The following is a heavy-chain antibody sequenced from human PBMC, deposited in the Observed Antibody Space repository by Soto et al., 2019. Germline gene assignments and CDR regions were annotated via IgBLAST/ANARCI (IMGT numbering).Heavy chain of an antibody. CDR2: IWYDGSNK. D-gene: IGHD1-26*01. CDR1: GFTFSSYG. V-gene: IGHV3-33*01. CDR3: ARDFGVSGSSDYDY. Sequence: GGSLRLSCAASGFTFSSYGMHCVRQAPGKGLEWVAVIWYDGSNKYYADSVKGRFTISRDNSKNTLYLQMNSLRAEDTAVYYCARDFGVSGSSDYDYWGQGPLVTVSS. J-gene: IGHJ4*02.